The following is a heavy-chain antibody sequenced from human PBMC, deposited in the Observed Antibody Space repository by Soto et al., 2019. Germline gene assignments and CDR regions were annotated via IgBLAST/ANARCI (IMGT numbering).Heavy chain of an antibody. D-gene: IGHD1-20*01. CDR3: ARAWGYNWNQRRDAFDV. Sequence: VQVVQSGAEVKKPGASVTVSCKASGYPFSSYHINWVRQAPGQGLEWMGIIDPSRGTTDYAQKFQGRITMTRDTSTDTVHLEVSTVRSEDTALYSCARAWGYNWNQRRDAFDVWGQGTVVVVSS. CDR2: IDPSRGTT. J-gene: IGHJ3*01. CDR1: GYPFSSYH. V-gene: IGHV1-46*01.